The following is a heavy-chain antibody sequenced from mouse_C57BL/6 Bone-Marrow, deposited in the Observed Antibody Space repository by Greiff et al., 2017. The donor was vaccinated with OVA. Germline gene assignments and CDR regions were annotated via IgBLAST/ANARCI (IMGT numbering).Heavy chain of an antibody. CDR1: GFSLSTFGMG. V-gene: IGHV8-8*01. Sequence: QVTLKVSGPGILQPSQTLSLTCSFSGFSLSTFGMGVGWIRQPSGKGLEWLAHIWWDDDKYYNPALKSRPPISKDTSKNQVFLKIANVDTADTATYYCARIEITTVAEGAWVAYWGQGTLVTVSA. D-gene: IGHD1-1*01. CDR2: IWWDDDK. J-gene: IGHJ3*01. CDR3: ARIEITTVAEGAWVAY.